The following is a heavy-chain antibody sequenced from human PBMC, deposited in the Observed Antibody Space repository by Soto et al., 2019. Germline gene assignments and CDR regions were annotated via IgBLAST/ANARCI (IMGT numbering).Heavy chain of an antibody. V-gene: IGHV3-73*01. CDR1: GFTFGGSA. CDR2: IRSKTNSYAT. J-gene: IGHJ4*02. Sequence: PGGSLRLSCAASGFTFGGSAMHWVRQASGKGLEWVGHIRSKTNSYATAYAESVKGRFTISRDDSMNTAYLQMNSLKTEDTAVYFCTTQPAAVQWMVVPTDYNFDYWGQGTLVTVSS. D-gene: IGHD6-19*01. CDR3: TTQPAAVQWMVVPTDYNFDY.